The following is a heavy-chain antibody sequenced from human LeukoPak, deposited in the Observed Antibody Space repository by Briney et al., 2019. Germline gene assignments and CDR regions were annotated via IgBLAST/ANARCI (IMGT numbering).Heavy chain of an antibody. J-gene: IGHJ6*02. D-gene: IGHD3-10*01. CDR3: ARVGDYYGSGSSLDYGMDV. CDR1: GFTFSNYA. V-gene: IGHV3-30*04. Sequence: PGRSLRLSCAVSGFTFSNYAMNWVRQAPGKGLEGVAVISYDGSNKYYADSVKGRFTISRDNSKNTLYLQMNSLRAEDTAVYYCARVGDYYGSGSSLDYGMDVWGQGTTVTVSS. CDR2: ISYDGSNK.